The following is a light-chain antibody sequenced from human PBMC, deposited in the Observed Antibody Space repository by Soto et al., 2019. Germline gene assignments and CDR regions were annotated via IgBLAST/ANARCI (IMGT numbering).Light chain of an antibody. J-gene: IGKJ4*01. Sequence: EFVLTQSPGTLSLSPGERATLSCRASQTVSNTYLAWYQQKSGQAPKLLIYGASNRATGIPDRFSGSGSGTDFTLTISRLEPEDFAVYYCQQYGTLPPTFGGGTKVEI. CDR3: QQYGTLPPT. CDR1: QTVSNTY. CDR2: GAS. V-gene: IGKV3-20*01.